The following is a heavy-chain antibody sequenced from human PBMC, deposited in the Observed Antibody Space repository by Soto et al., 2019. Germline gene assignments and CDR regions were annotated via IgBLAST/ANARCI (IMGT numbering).Heavy chain of an antibody. CDR2: IYYSGST. CDR1: GGSISSGGYY. V-gene: IGHV4-31*03. J-gene: IGHJ4*02. Sequence: SETLSLTCTVSGGSISSGGYYWSWIRQHPGKGLEWIGYIYYSGSTYYNPSLKSRVTISVDTSKNQFSLKLSSVTAADTAVYYCAREGRGYSYGTFDYWGQGTLVTVSS. D-gene: IGHD5-18*01. CDR3: AREGRGYSYGTFDY.